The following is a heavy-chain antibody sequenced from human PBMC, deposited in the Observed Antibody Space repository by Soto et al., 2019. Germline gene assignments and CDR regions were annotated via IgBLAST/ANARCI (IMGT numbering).Heavy chain of an antibody. V-gene: IGHV4-39*01. CDR1: GGSISSSSYY. J-gene: IGHJ3*02. D-gene: IGHD5-12*01. Sequence: QLQLQESGPGLVKPSETLSLTCTVSGGSISSSSYYWGWIRQPPGKGLEWIGSIYYSGSTYYNPTLKSRVTISVDTSKSPFSLKLSSVTAADRAVYYCARHGGAYSGYDTNEHDAFHIWGQGTMVTVSS. CDR3: ARHGGAYSGYDTNEHDAFHI. CDR2: IYYSGST.